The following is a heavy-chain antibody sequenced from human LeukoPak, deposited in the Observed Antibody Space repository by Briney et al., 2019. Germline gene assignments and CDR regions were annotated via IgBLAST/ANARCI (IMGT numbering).Heavy chain of an antibody. V-gene: IGHV1-46*01. CDR3: ARDPSISGIAQYYFDY. D-gene: IGHD1-14*01. J-gene: IGHJ4*02. CDR1: GYTFTGYY. Sequence: GASVKVSCKASGYTFTGYYMHWVRQAPGQGLEWMGIINPSGGSTSFAQKFQGRVTMTRDTSTSTVYMELTSLRSEDTAVYYCARDPSISGIAQYYFDYWGQGTLVTVSS. CDR2: INPSGGST.